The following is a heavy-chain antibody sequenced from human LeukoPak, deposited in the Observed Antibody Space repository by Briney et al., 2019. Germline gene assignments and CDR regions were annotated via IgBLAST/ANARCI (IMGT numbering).Heavy chain of an antibody. V-gene: IGHV3-23*01. CDR3: ARAKIAAAGTGAFDV. D-gene: IGHD6-13*01. CDR2: FSATDGSA. Sequence: GGSLRLSCAASGFTFSSYAMTWVRQAPGKGLEWVSAFSATDGSAQYAESVEGRFTISRDNSKNTLFLQMNSLGAEDTAVYYCARAKIAAAGTGAFDVWGQGTLVTVS. CDR1: GFTFSSYA. J-gene: IGHJ3*01.